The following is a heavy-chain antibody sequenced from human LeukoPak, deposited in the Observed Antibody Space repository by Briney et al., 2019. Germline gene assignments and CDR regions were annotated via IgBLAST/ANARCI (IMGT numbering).Heavy chain of an antibody. Sequence: SETLSLTCGVYGGSFSDSYWSWIRQPPGKGLEWLGEINHSGITNYNPSLKSRLTISVDTSKKQLSLKLSSVTAADTAVYYCARRPSPQRLNTGGWLVVYWLGVWGQGTQVTVSS. V-gene: IGHV4-34*01. D-gene: IGHD6-19*01. CDR2: INHSGIT. J-gene: IGHJ5*02. CDR3: ARRPSPQRLNTGGWLVVYWLGV. CDR1: GGSFSDSY.